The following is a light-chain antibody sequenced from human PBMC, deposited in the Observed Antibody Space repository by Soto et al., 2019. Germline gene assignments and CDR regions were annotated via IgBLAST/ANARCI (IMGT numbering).Light chain of an antibody. J-gene: IGKJ1*01. CDR2: GAS. Sequence: EIVMTQSPATLSVSPGERATLSCRASQSISSNLAWYQQKPGQAPRLLIYGASTRATGFPGRFSGSGSGTEFILTISSLQSEDFAVYYCQEYNTWPWTFGQGTKVEIK. CDR3: QEYNTWPWT. CDR1: QSISSN. V-gene: IGKV3-15*01.